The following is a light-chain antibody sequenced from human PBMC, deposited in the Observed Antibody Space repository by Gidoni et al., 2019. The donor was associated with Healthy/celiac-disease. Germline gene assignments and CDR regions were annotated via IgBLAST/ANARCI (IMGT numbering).Light chain of an antibody. Sequence: PSSLSASVGDRVTITCRASQGISNYLAWYQQKPGKVPKLLIYAASTLQSGVPSRFSGSGSGTDFTLTISSLQPEDVATYYCQKYNSAPALTFXGXTKVEIK. V-gene: IGKV1-27*01. CDR2: AAS. CDR3: QKYNSAPALT. J-gene: IGKJ4*01. CDR1: QGISNY.